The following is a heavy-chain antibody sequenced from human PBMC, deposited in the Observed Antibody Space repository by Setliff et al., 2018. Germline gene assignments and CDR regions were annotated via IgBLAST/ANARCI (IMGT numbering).Heavy chain of an antibody. CDR1: GYTFTTHG. J-gene: IGHJ4*02. CDR2: INPNGDRT. D-gene: IGHD2-2*01. Sequence: ASVKVSCKASGYTFTTHGISWVRQAPGQGLEWMMMINPNGDRTTYAQKFQGRVTMTRDTSTSTVYMELSSLRSEDTAVYYCARSTSWFSTNYWGQGTPVTVSS. CDR3: ARSTSWFSTNY. V-gene: IGHV1-46*03.